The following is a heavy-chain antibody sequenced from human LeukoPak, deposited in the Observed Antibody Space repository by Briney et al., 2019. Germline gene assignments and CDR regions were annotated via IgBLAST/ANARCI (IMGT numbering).Heavy chain of an antibody. Sequence: GESLKISCKGSGYSFTSYWIGWVRQMPGKGLEWMVIIYPGDSDTRYSPSFQGQVTISAATSISTAYLQWSSLKASDTAMYYCARRDTAMIYNWFDPWGQGTLVTVSS. V-gene: IGHV5-51*01. CDR2: IYPGDSDT. CDR1: GYSFTSYW. D-gene: IGHD5-18*01. CDR3: ARRDTAMIYNWFDP. J-gene: IGHJ5*02.